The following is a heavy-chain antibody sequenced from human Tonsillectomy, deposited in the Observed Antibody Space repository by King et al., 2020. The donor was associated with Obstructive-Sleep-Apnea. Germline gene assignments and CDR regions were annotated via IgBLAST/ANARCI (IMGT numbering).Heavy chain of an antibody. Sequence: VQLVESGGGLVQPGRSLRLSCTGSGFTFGDYGMSWFRQAPGKGLEWVGFIRTKFQGGTTEYAAAVKGRFTISRDDSKSIAYVQMNSLKIEDTAVYYCIRGAMGTTYDYWGQGTLVTVSS. CDR1: GFTFGDYG. CDR3: IRGAMGTTYDY. D-gene: IGHD2/OR15-2a*01. J-gene: IGHJ4*02. CDR2: IRTKFQGGTT. V-gene: IGHV3-49*03.